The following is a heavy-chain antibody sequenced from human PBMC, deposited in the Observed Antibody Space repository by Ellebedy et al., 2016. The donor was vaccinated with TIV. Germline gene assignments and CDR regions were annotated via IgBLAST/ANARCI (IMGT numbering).Heavy chain of an antibody. CDR3: AKDLGVGANPYYYDGMDV. CDR2: INGGGDFT. D-gene: IGHD1-26*01. Sequence: GGSLRLXXVASGFTFSNFDMSWVRQAPGKGLEWVSTINGGGDFTYYADSVKGRFTISRDNSNNTLYLQVNSPRAEDTALYYCAKDLGVGANPYYYDGMDVWGPGTTITVSS. V-gene: IGHV3-23*01. J-gene: IGHJ6*02. CDR1: GFTFSNFD.